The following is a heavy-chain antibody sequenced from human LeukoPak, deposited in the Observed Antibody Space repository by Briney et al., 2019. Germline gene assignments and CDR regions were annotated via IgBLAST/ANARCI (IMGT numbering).Heavy chain of an antibody. D-gene: IGHD2-8*01. CDR3: ARHGQRCFDY. Sequence: PGGSLRLSCAASGFTFSNYWMGWVRQPPGKGLQWVANMKEDGSEKYYVDSVKGRFTISRDNAKNSLYLQMNSLRAEDTAVYYCARHGQRCFDYWGQGTLVTVSS. J-gene: IGHJ4*02. CDR2: MKEDGSEK. V-gene: IGHV3-7*01. CDR1: GFTFSNYW.